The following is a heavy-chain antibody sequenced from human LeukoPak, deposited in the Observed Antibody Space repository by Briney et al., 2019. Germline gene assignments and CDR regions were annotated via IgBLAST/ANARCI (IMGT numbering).Heavy chain of an antibody. J-gene: IGHJ4*02. D-gene: IGHD1-26*01. CDR1: GFTFSSDW. CDR3: VYSGSYFGVY. V-gene: IGHV3-74*01. Sequence: PGGSLRLSCAASGFTFSSDWMHWVRQAQGKGLVWVSRINSDGSSTSYADSVKGRFTISRDNAKNTLYLQMNSLRAEDTAVYYCVYSGSYFGVYWGQGTLVTVSS. CDR2: INSDGSST.